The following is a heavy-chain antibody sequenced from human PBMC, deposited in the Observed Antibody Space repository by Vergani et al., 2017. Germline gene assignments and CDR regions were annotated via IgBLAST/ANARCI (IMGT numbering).Heavy chain of an antibody. CDR1: GGSISSYY. CDR2: IYTSGST. V-gene: IGHV4-4*07. J-gene: IGHJ5*02. Sequence: QVQLQESGPGLVKPSETLSLTCTVSGGSISSYYWSWIRQPAGKGLEWIGRIYTSGSTNYNPSLKSRVTMSVDTSKNQFSLKLSSVTAADTAVYYCAREDLWFGKLLYTGWFDPWGQGTLVTVSS. D-gene: IGHD3-10*01. CDR3: AREDLWFGKLLYTGWFDP.